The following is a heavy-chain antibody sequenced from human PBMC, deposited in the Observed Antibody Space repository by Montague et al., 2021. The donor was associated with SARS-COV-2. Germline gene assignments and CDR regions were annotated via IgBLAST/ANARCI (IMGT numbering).Heavy chain of an antibody. D-gene: IGHD5-24*01. CDR3: AIVFPRWLQFDPYFDY. V-gene: IGHV4-59*01. Sequence: SGSTNYNPSLKSRVTISVDTSKNQFSLKLSSVTAADTAVYYWAIVFPRWLQFDPYFDYWGQGT. CDR2: SGST. J-gene: IGHJ4*02.